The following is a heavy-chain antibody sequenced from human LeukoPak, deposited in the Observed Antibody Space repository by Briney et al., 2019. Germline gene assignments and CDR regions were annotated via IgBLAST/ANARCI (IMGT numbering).Heavy chain of an antibody. Sequence: PGGSLRLSCAASGFTFSSYWMSWVRQAPGKGLEWVANIKQDGSEKYYVDSVKGRFTISRDNAKNSLYLQMNSLRAEDTAVYYCARYFVGLPAAPFDYWGQGTLVTVSS. CDR1: GFTFSSYW. V-gene: IGHV3-7*01. CDR2: IKQDGSEK. J-gene: IGHJ4*02. CDR3: ARYFVGLPAAPFDY. D-gene: IGHD2-2*01.